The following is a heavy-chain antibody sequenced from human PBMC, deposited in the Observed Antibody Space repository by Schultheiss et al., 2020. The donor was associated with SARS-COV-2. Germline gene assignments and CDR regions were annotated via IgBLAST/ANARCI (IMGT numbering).Heavy chain of an antibody. V-gene: IGHV4-59*01. D-gene: IGHD5-12*01. J-gene: IGHJ4*02. CDR1: GGSISSYY. CDR3: ARSGYNFGSFDY. CDR2: IYYSGST. Sequence: SETLSLTCTVSGGSISSYYWSWIRQPPGKGLEWIGYIYYSGSTNYNPSLKSRVTISVDTSKNQFSLKLNSVTAADTAVYSCARSGYNFGSFDYWGQGTLVTVSS.